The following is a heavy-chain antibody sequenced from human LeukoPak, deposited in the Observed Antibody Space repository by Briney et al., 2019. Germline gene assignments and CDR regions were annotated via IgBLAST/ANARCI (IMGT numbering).Heavy chain of an antibody. Sequence: GGSLGLSCAASGFTFSSYWMSWVRQAPGKGLEWVANIKQDGSEKYYVDSVKGRFPISRDNAKNSLYLQMNSLRAEDTALYHCARVLRLERPYYYYYMDVWGKGTTVTISS. D-gene: IGHD1-1*01. V-gene: IGHV3-7*03. CDR3: ARVLRLERPYYYYYMDV. CDR1: GFTFSSYW. J-gene: IGHJ6*03. CDR2: IKQDGSEK.